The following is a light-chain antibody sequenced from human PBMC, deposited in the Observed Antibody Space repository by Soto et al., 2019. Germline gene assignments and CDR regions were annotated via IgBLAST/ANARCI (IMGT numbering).Light chain of an antibody. CDR2: GAS. CDR1: QSDGRVF. CDR3: QQYGSLSWT. Sequence: EIVLTQPPGTLSLSPGERATLSCMASQSDGRVFLAWYQQKPGQAPRILIFGASRRATGIPDRFSGSGSGTDFTVTISRLEPEDFAVYYCQQYGSLSWTFGQGTKVDIK. J-gene: IGKJ1*01. V-gene: IGKV3-20*01.